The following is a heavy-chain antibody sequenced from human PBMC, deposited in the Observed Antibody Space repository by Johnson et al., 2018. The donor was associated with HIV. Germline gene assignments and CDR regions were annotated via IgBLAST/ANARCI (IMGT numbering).Heavy chain of an antibody. D-gene: IGHD6-19*01. Sequence: QVQLVESGGGVVQPGGSLRLSCAASGFTFTSYGMHWVRQAPGKGLEWVAFIRHDGNNKYYAESMKGRLIISRDNAKKSLHLQMNSLRAEDTALYYCARRAGYSGQWLVQTVDAFDIWGQGAMVTVSS. CDR3: ARRAGYSGQWLVQTVDAFDI. CDR1: GFTFTSYG. V-gene: IGHV3-30*02. CDR2: IRHDGNNK. J-gene: IGHJ3*02.